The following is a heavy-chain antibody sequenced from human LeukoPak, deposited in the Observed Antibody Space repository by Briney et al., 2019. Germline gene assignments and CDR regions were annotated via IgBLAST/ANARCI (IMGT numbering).Heavy chain of an antibody. CDR1: RHTFTSYD. Sequence: ASVKVSCKASRHTFTSYDINWVRQATGQGLEWMGWMNPNSGNTGYAQKFQGRVTMTRNTSISTAYMELSSLRSEDTAVYYCARGLQSSSWYTNYYYGMDVWGQGTTVTVSS. D-gene: IGHD6-13*01. CDR2: MNPNSGNT. V-gene: IGHV1-8*01. CDR3: ARGLQSSSWYTNYYYGMDV. J-gene: IGHJ6*02.